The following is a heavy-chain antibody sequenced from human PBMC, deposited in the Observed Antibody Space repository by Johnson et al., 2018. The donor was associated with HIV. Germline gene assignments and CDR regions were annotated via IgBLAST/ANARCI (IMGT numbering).Heavy chain of an antibody. CDR2: VSDGAGNT. CDR1: GFTFSSYA. Sequence: MQLVESGGGLVQPGGSLRLSCAASGFTFSSYAMSWVRQAPGKGLEWVSTVSDGAGNTYYADSVKGRFTISRDNSKNTLYLQMHSLRAEDTAVYYCAREALDVPGDDAFDIGGQGTMVTVSS. D-gene: IGHD5-24*01. CDR3: AREALDVPGDDAFDI. V-gene: IGHV3-23*04. J-gene: IGHJ3*02.